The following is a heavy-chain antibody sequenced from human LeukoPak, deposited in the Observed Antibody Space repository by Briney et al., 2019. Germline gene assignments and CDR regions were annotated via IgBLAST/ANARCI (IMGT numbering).Heavy chain of an antibody. V-gene: IGHV1-69*01. Sequence: SVKVSCKASGGTFSSYAISWVRQAPGQGLEWMGGIIPIFGTANYAQKFQGRVTITADESTSTAYMELSSLRSEDTAVYCCARVGYCSSTSCYYYFDYWGQGTLVTVSS. CDR1: GGTFSSYA. CDR3: ARVGYCSSTSCYYYFDY. CDR2: IIPIFGTA. D-gene: IGHD2-2*01. J-gene: IGHJ4*02.